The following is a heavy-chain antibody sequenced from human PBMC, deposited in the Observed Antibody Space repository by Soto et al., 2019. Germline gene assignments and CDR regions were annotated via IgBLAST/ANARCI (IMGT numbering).Heavy chain of an antibody. Sequence: GASVKVSCKASGYTFTNYGITWVRQAPGQGLEWMGWISAYNGNTNYTQRLQGRVTMTTDTSTSTAYMELRRLRSGDTAVYYCARVRATVLFDYWGQGTLVTVSS. CDR3: ARVRATVLFDY. J-gene: IGHJ4*02. V-gene: IGHV1-18*01. CDR1: GYTFTNYG. CDR2: ISAYNGNT. D-gene: IGHD4-4*01.